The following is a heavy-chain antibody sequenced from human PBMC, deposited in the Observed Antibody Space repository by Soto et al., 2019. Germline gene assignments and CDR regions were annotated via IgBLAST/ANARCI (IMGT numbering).Heavy chain of an antibody. J-gene: IGHJ4*02. CDR1: GGSVSTYAYY. Sequence: SETLSLTCTVSGGSVSTYAYYWSWIRQPPGKGLEWIGYIYYSGSTNYNSSLKSRVTISVDTSKNQFSLKLTSVTAADTAVYYCARYYFDSNGYLLTYWGQGTLVTVS. V-gene: IGHV4-61*08. D-gene: IGHD3-22*01. CDR2: IYYSGST. CDR3: ARYYFDSNGYLLTY.